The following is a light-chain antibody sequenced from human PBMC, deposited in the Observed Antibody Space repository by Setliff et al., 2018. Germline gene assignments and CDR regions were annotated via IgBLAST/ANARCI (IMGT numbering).Light chain of an antibody. V-gene: IGLV2-14*01. CDR1: GSDVGDYKY. CDR2: EVS. Sequence: QSVLTQPASVSGSPGQSITISCTGSGSDVGDYKYVSWYQQHPGKAPKLIIYEVSNRPSGVSNRFSGSKSGNTASLSISGLQAEDEADYYCSSYTSSSTLYVLGTGTKVTVL. J-gene: IGLJ1*01. CDR3: SSYTSSSTLYV.